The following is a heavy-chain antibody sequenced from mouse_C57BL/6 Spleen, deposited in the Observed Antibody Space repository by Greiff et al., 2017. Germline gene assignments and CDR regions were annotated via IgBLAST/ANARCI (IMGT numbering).Heavy chain of an antibody. V-gene: IGHV1-69*01. CDR2: IDPSDSYT. Sequence: VQLQQPGAELVMPGASVKLSCKASGYTFTSYWMHWVKQRPGQGLEWIGEIDPSDSYTNYNQKFKGKSTLTLDKSSSTAYMQLSSLTSEDSAVYYCARYDYGPFDYWGQGTTLTVSS. CDR1: GYTFTSYW. J-gene: IGHJ2*01. D-gene: IGHD2-4*01. CDR3: ARYDYGPFDY.